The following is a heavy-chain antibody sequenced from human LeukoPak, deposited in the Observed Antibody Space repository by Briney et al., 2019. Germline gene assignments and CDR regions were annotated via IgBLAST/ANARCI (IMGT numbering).Heavy chain of an antibody. D-gene: IGHD3-22*01. V-gene: IGHV4-38-2*02. CDR3: GRDSRGPDY. J-gene: IGHJ4*02. CDR1: GYSISSGYY. Sequence: SETLSLTCTVSGYSISSGYYWGWIRQPPGKGLEWIGNIYPTGSTYYNPSLKSRVTISVDTSKNQFSLKVSSVTAADTAVYYCGRDSRGPDYWGQGTLVTVSS. CDR2: IYPTGST.